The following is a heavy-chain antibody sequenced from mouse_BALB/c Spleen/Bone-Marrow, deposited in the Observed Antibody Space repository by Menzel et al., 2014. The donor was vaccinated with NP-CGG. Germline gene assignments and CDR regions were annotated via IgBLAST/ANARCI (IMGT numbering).Heavy chain of an antibody. Sequence: EVKLQESGGGLVQPGGSMKLSCVASGFTFSNYWMNWVRQSPEKGLEWVAEIRLKSNNYATHYAESVKGRFTISRVDSKSSVYLQMNNLRAEDTGIYYCTRRGTGYAMDYWGQGTSVTVSS. CDR1: GFTFSNYW. J-gene: IGHJ4*01. V-gene: IGHV6-6*02. CDR3: TRRGTGYAMDY. D-gene: IGHD3-3*01. CDR2: IRLKSNNYAT.